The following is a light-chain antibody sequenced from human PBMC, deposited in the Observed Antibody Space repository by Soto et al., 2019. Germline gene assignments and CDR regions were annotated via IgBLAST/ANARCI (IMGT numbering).Light chain of an antibody. CDR3: PETYSIPAVS. CDR2: ATS. Sequence: DIQMTQSPSSLSASVGDRVTITCRASQNIDNYLNWYQHKPGKAPKLLIYATSTLQSGVPSRFSGSGSGTDFTLTISSLQTEDFATYICPETYSIPAVSFGGGTKVEIK. CDR1: QNIDNY. J-gene: IGKJ4*01. V-gene: IGKV1-39*01.